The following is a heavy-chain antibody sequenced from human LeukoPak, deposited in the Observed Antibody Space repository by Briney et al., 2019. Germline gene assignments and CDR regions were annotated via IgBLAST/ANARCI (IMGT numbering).Heavy chain of an antibody. J-gene: IGHJ4*02. CDR1: GFTFSSYG. CDR2: ITYDGYYK. Sequence: GTSLRLSCAASGFTFSSYGMHWVRQAPGKGLEWVALITYDGYYKYYSDSVKGRFTISSDTSKNTLSLQMNSLRAEDTAVYYCARDLSPVVRASPMGYWGQGTLVTVSS. V-gene: IGHV3-30*03. D-gene: IGHD3-10*01. CDR3: ARDLSPVVRASPMGY.